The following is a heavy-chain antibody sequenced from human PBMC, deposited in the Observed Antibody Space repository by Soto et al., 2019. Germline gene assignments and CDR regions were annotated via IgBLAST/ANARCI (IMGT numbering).Heavy chain of an antibody. Sequence: QVQLVQSGADVKTPGASVRVSCKASGYTFTGYYVHWVREAPGQGLEWMGWINPETCGTSYAQKFQGRVTLSRDTSINTAYLELSRLRFDDAAVYFCARERYQVISDGMDVWGQGTTVTVSS. CDR1: GYTFTGYY. CDR2: INPETCGT. D-gene: IGHD2-2*01. CDR3: ARERYQVISDGMDV. J-gene: IGHJ6*02. V-gene: IGHV1-2*02.